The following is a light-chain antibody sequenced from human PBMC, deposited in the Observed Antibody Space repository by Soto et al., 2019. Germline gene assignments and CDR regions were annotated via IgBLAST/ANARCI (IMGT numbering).Light chain of an antibody. CDR3: QQLDSYPLT. CDR2: AAS. CDR1: QGISSY. V-gene: IGKV1-9*01. Sequence: DIQLTQSPSSLSASVGDRVTITCRASQGISSYLAWYQQKPGKAPKLLIYAASTLQSGVPSRFSGSGSGTEFTLTISSLQSEDFATYYCQQLDSYPLTFGGGTKMEIK. J-gene: IGKJ4*01.